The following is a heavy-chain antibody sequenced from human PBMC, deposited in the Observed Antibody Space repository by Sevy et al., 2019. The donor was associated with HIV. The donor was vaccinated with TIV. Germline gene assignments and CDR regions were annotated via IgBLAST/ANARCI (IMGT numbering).Heavy chain of an antibody. J-gene: IGHJ6*02. CDR3: TRADYYCSAGCYNGMDV. V-gene: IGHV3-49*03. D-gene: IGHD3-10*01. CDR1: GFNFGDYV. CDR2: IRSKGYGGTR. Sequence: GGSLRLSCRGSGFNFGDYVTTWFRQAPGKGLEWVGFIRSKGYGGTRDYAASVRARFTISRDDSKSTAYLQMYSLKTEETAVYYCTRADYYCSAGCYNGMDVWGQGTTVTGSS.